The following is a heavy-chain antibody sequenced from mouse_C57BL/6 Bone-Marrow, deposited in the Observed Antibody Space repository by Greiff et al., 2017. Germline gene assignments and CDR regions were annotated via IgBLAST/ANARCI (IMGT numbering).Heavy chain of an antibody. J-gene: IGHJ4*01. V-gene: IGHV1-39*01. Sequence: VHVKQSGPELVKPGASVKISCKASGYSFTDYTMNWVKQSNGKSLEWIGVINPNYGTTSYNQKFKGKATLTVDQSSSTAYMQLTSLTSEDSAVXYCARSAYYGTPDYWGQGTSVTVSS. D-gene: IGHD1-1*01. CDR2: INPNYGTT. CDR1: GYSFTDYT. CDR3: ARSAYYGTPDY.